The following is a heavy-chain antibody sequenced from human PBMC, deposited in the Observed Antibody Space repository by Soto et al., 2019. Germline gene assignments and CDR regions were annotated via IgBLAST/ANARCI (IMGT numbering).Heavy chain of an antibody. CDR3: AKDHEWETTLTPGLLDH. D-gene: IGHD4-17*01. CDR2: ISFDGSNK. Sequence: QVQLVESGGGVVQPGRSLRLSCAASGFKFGSHGMHWVRQAPGKGLEWVALISFDGSNKHYGDSVKGRFAISRDTSKNTLYLQMNSLRAEDTAFYYCAKDHEWETTLTPGLLDHWGQGTLVIVSP. V-gene: IGHV3-30*18. CDR1: GFKFGSHG. J-gene: IGHJ4*02.